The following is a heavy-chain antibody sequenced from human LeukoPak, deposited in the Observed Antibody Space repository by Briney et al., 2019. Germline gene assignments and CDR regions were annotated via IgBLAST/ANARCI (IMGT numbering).Heavy chain of an antibody. D-gene: IGHD3-16*01. Sequence: PGSLLNSCWAAGGTFSTKYMSCGRQPTRRRLEWLMGMIYRGGADNRYSPSFQGQVTISGDKSITTAYLQWRRLKASDTAMYYCARHCARPFEDNYYMDVWGKGTAVTVSS. CDR1: GTFSTKYM. J-gene: IGHJ6*03. V-gene: IGHV5-51*07. CDR3: ARHCARPFEDNYYMDV. CDR2: IYRGGADN.